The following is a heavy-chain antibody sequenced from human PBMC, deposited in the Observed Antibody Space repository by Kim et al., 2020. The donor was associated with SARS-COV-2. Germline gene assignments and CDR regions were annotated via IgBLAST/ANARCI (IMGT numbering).Heavy chain of an antibody. Sequence: GGSLRLSCVASGFTFKTYDMGWVRQAPGQGPEWISAIRGSGFRTYYADSVKGRFTISRDNSKSTVYLQMNNLRVEDTAMYYCVLSPNGAWGQGTLVTVS. J-gene: IGHJ5*02. CDR2: IRGSGFRT. V-gene: IGHV3-23*01. D-gene: IGHD2-8*01. CDR3: VLSPNGA. CDR1: GFTFKTYD.